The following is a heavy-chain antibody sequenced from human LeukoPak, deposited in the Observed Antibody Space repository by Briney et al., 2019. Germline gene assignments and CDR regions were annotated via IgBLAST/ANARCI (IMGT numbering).Heavy chain of an antibody. J-gene: IGHJ4*02. CDR2: TSSDGSSR. CDR1: GFSLSAYG. V-gene: IGHV3-30*03. Sequence: LGGSLRLSCAASGFSLSAYGMDWVRQAPGKGLEWVALTSSDGSSRYAESVKGRFAISRDNSKNTVFLQMNTLSHEDTATYYCARDRQWLVRHFFDFWGQGTLVTVSS. CDR3: ARDRQWLVRHFFDF. D-gene: IGHD6-19*01.